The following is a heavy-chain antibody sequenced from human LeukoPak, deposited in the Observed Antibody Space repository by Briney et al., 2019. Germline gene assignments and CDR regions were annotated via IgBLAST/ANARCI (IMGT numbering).Heavy chain of an antibody. Sequence: PGGSLRLSCAASGFTFSDYYMSWIRQAPGKGLEWVSYISNSGTIISYADSVKGRFTISRDNTENSLYLQMNSLRAEDTAVYYCARETLGVTAFDIWGQGTMVTVSS. D-gene: IGHD2-21*02. CDR3: ARETLGVTAFDI. J-gene: IGHJ3*02. V-gene: IGHV3-11*01. CDR1: GFTFSDYY. CDR2: ISNSGTII.